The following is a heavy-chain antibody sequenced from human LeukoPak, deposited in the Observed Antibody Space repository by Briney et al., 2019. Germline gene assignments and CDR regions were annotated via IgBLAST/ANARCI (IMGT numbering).Heavy chain of an antibody. CDR3: TRDPYFSGGYFDH. V-gene: IGHV3-23*01. J-gene: IGHJ4*02. CDR1: GFTFSSYA. CDR2: ISGSGGST. D-gene: IGHD6-19*01. Sequence: GGSLRLSCAASGFTFSSYAMSWVRQAPGKGLEWVSAISGSGGSTYYADSVKGRFTISRDNSKNTLYLQMNSLRAEDTALYYCTRDPYFSGGYFDHWGQGTLVTVSS.